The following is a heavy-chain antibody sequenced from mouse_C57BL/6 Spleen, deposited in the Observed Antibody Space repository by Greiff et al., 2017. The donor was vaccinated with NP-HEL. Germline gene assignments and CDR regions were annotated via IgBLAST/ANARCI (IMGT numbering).Heavy chain of an antibody. V-gene: IGHV3-6*01. CDR2: ISYDGSN. D-gene: IGHD1-1*01. CDR3: ASYITTVVANWYFDV. Sequence: ESGPGLVKPSQSLSLTCSVTGYSITSGYYWNWIRQFPGNKLEWMGYISYDGSNNYNPSLKNRISITRDTSKNQFFLKLNSVTTEDTATYYCASYITTVVANWYFDVWGTGTTVTVSS. CDR1: GYSITSGYY. J-gene: IGHJ1*03.